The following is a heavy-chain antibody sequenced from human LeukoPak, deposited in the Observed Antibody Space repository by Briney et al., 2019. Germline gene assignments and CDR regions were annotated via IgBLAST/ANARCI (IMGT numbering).Heavy chain of an antibody. CDR2: ISGSGGGP. J-gene: IGHJ4*02. CDR1: GFTFSSYA. CDR3: ARWRLYYDSSGYYYDPHYFDY. Sequence: TGGSLRLSCAASGFTFSSYAMSWVRQAPGKGLEWVSAISGSGGGPNDADSVKGRLTISKDNSKNALYLQINSLRAEETAVYYCARWRLYYDSSGYYYDPHYFDYWGQGILVTVSS. V-gene: IGHV3-23*01. D-gene: IGHD3-22*01.